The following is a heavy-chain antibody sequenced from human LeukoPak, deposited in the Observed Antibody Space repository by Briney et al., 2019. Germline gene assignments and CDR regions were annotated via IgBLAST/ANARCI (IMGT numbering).Heavy chain of an antibody. V-gene: IGHV4-34*01. CDR1: GGSFSGYY. CDR2: INHSGST. D-gene: IGHD3-22*01. Sequence: SETLSLTCAVYGGSFSGYYWSWIRQPPGKGLEWIGEINHSGSTNYNPSLKSRVTISVDTSKNQFSLKLSSVTAADTAVYYCAKSSYYDSSGYYREYYFDYWGQGTLVTVSS. CDR3: AKSSYYDSSGYYREYYFDY. J-gene: IGHJ4*02.